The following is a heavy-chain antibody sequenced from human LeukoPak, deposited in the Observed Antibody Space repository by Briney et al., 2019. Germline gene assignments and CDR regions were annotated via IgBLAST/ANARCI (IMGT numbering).Heavy chain of an antibody. CDR1: GFTFSSFG. Sequence: GGSLTLSCAASGFTFSSFGMHWVRQAPGKGLEWGAVIWYDASNKYYADSVKGRFTISRDNSKNTLFLQMNSLRDDDTAVYYCVRGVGVSRFNYFDPWGQGTLVIVSS. J-gene: IGHJ5*02. V-gene: IGHV3-33*01. CDR2: IWYDASNK. CDR3: VRGVGVSRFNYFDP. D-gene: IGHD6-13*01.